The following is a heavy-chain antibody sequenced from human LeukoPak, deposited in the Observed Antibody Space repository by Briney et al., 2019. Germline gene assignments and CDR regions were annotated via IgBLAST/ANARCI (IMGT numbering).Heavy chain of an antibody. CDR1: GGSVSSGSYF. J-gene: IGHJ4*02. CDR2: ISYSGST. Sequence: PSETLSLTCTVSGGSVSSGSYFWSWIRQPPGKGLEWIGYISYSGSTNYNPSLKSRVTISVDTSKNQFSLKLSSVTAADTAVFYRARSPWGIAAAGHWGQGTLVTVFS. CDR3: ARSPWGIAAAGH. D-gene: IGHD6-13*01. V-gene: IGHV4-61*01.